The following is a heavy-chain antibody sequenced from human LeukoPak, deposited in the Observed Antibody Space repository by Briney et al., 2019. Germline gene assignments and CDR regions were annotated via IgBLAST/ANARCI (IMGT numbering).Heavy chain of an antibody. CDR3: ARLHADTSLTPYYYYIYV. CDR1: GDSISGHY. CDR2: IYYSGNT. J-gene: IGHJ6*03. V-gene: IGHV4-59*08. Sequence: PSETLSLTCTVSGDSISGHYWSWIRQPPGKGLEWIGYIYYSGNTNYNPSLRSRATISIDTSMNQYSLRLTSVTAADTAVYYCARLHADTSLTPYYYYIYVWGKGTTVTVSS. D-gene: IGHD5-18*01.